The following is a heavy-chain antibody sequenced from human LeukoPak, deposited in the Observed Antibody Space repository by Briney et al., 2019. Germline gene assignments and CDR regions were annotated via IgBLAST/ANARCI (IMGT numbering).Heavy chain of an antibody. D-gene: IGHD2-21*01. CDR3: AKSRGYSLSLDY. CDR2: ISIDGSAT. CDR1: GFTFTDYY. V-gene: IGHV3-11*01. Sequence: PGGSLRLSCAASGFTFTDYYLSLIRQAPGKGLDWLSCISIDGSATSYADSVRGRFTISRDNAKNSLFLQMSSLRAEDTAMYYCAKSRGYSLSLDYWGQGILVTVSS. J-gene: IGHJ4*02.